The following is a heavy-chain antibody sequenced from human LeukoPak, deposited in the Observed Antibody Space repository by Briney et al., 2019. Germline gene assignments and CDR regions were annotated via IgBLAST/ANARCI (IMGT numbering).Heavy chain of an antibody. CDR2: IYYSGST. V-gene: IGHV4-59*07. CDR3: ARYIETYYYDSSGYHFDY. D-gene: IGHD3-22*01. Sequence: SDTLSLTCTVSGDTISCYYRNWVRQPPGKGLEWIGYIYYSGSTNYNPSLKSRVTISVDTSKNQCSLKLSSVTAADTAVYYCARYIETYYYDSSGYHFDYWGQGTLVTVSS. J-gene: IGHJ4*02. CDR1: GDTISCYY.